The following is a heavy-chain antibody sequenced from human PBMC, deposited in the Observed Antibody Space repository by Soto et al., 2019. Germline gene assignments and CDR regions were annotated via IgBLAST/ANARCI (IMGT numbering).Heavy chain of an antibody. CDR1: GFTFSLFA. CDR2: ISGSGGST. J-gene: IGHJ4*02. V-gene: IGHV3-23*01. CDR3: AKEVSLGSTVDLGY. D-gene: IGHD7-27*01. Sequence: QPWGSLRLSCAAPGFTFSLFAMSWVRQSPGKGLEWVSTISGSGGSTYYADAVKGRFTISRDNSMDTLYLQMKSLRVEDTARYYCAKEVSLGSTVDLGYWGQGSLVTVSS.